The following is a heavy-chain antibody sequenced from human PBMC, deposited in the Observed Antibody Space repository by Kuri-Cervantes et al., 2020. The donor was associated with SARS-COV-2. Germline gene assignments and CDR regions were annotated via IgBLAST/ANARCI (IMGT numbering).Heavy chain of an antibody. CDR1: GGSISSSNW. J-gene: IGHJ4*02. V-gene: IGHV4-4*02. Sequence: SETLSLTCAVSGGSISSSNWWSWVRQPPGKGLEWIGEIYHSGSTNYNPSLKSRVTISVDESKNQFSLKLSSVTAADTAVYYCARDWAPGFWSGYEDYWGQGTLVTVSS. CDR3: ARDWAPGFWSGYEDY. CDR2: IYHSGST. D-gene: IGHD3-3*01.